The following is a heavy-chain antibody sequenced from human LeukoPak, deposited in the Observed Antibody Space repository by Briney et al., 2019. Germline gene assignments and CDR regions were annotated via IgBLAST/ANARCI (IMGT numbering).Heavy chain of an antibody. V-gene: IGHV1-69*02. CDR2: IIPILGIA. D-gene: IGHD2-15*01. CDR1: GGTFSSYT. J-gene: IGHJ4*02. Sequence: SVKVSCKAAGGTFSSYTISWVRQAPGQGLEWMGRIIPILGIANYAQKFQGRVTITADKSTSTAYMQLSSLRSEDTAVYSCARSVGGGGGYYWGQGTLVTVSS. CDR3: ARSVGGGGGYY.